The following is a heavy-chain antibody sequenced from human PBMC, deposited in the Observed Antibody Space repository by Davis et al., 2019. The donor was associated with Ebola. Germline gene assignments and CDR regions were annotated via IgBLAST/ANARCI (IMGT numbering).Heavy chain of an antibody. CDR3: AKAGAVTAPGLYFQH. CDR1: GFTFSDYV. V-gene: IGHV3-23*01. J-gene: IGHJ1*01. CDR2: ISASGGGT. Sequence: GGSLRLSCAASGFTFSDYVMSWVRQAPGKGLEWVSAISASGGGTYYADSVKGRFTISRDNSKNTLDLQMNSLRGEDTAKYHCAKAGAVTAPGLYFQHWGQGTLVTVSS. D-gene: IGHD2-21*02.